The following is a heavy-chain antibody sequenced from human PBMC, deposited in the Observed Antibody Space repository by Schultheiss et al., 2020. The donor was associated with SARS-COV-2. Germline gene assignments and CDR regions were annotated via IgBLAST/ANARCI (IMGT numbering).Heavy chain of an antibody. D-gene: IGHD5-18*01. CDR3: ARLDTGKAGFDN. J-gene: IGHJ4*02. Sequence: SQTLSLTCAVSGYSISSGGYYWSWIRQPPGKGLEWIGEINHSGSTNYNPSLKSRVTISVDTSKNQFSLKLSSVTAADTAVYFCARLDTGKAGFDNWGQGTLVTVSS. CDR2: INHSGST. V-gene: IGHV4-30-2*05. CDR1: GYSISSGGYY.